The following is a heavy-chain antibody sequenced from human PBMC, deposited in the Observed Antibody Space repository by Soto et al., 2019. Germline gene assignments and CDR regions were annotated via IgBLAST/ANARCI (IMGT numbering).Heavy chain of an antibody. CDR2: ISGSGGST. Sequence: GGSLRLSCAASGFTFSSYAMSWVRQAPGKGLEWVSTISGSGGSTYYADSVKGRFTISRDNSKNTLYLQMNSLRAEDTAVYYCAKVPLDSGSYSSLDYWGQGTLVTVSS. D-gene: IGHD1-26*01. V-gene: IGHV3-23*01. CDR3: AKVPLDSGSYSSLDY. CDR1: GFTFSSYA. J-gene: IGHJ4*02.